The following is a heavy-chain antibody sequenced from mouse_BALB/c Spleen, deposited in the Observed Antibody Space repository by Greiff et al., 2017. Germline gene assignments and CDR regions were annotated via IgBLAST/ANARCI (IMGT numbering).Heavy chain of an antibody. CDR1: GYTFTDYA. Sequence: VKLQESGPELVRPGVSVKISCKGSGYTFTDYAMHWVKQSHAKSLEWIGVISTYYGNTNYNQKFKGKATMTVDKSSSTAYMELARLTSEDSAIYYCARGDYDDYAMDYWGQGTSVTVSS. CDR3: ARGDYDDYAMDY. CDR2: ISTYYGNT. J-gene: IGHJ4*01. D-gene: IGHD2-4*01. V-gene: IGHV1-67*01.